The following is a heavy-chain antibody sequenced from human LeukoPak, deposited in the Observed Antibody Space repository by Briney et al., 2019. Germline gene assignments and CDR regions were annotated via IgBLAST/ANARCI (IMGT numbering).Heavy chain of an antibody. V-gene: IGHV1-2*06. CDR3: ARASYYYDSSGYYPLDY. Sequence: ASVKVSCKASGYTFTGYYMHWVRQAPGQGLEWVGRINPNSGGTNYAQKFQGRVTMTRDTSISTAYMELSRLRSDDTAVYYCARASYYYDSSGYYPLDYWGQGTLVTVSS. D-gene: IGHD3-22*01. CDR1: GYTFTGYY. J-gene: IGHJ4*02. CDR2: INPNSGGT.